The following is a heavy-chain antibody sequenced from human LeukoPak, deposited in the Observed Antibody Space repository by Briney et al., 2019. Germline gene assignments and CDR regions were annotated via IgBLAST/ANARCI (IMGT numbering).Heavy chain of an antibody. CDR3: AGLVGRYSSGLYYYYFDY. V-gene: IGHV4-34*01. CDR1: GGSFSGYY. J-gene: IGHJ4*02. D-gene: IGHD3-22*01. CDR2: MYLSGTT. Sequence: PSETLSLTCAVYGGSFSGYYWSWTRQPPGKGLEWIGEMYLSGTTHSNPSVKSRVTISIDKSKNQFFLNLSSVTAADTAVYYCAGLVGRYSSGLYYYYFDYWGQGTLVTVSS.